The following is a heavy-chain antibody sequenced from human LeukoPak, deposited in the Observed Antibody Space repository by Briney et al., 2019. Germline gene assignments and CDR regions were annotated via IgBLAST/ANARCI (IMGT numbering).Heavy chain of an antibody. CDR3: ARDGRTEGLRLGELSLYRGGYYFDY. J-gene: IGHJ4*02. D-gene: IGHD3-16*02. CDR1: GGSFSGYY. CDR2: IKHSGST. Sequence: SETLSLTCAVYGGSFSGYYWSWIRQPPGKGLEWIGEIKHSGSTNYNPSLESRVTMSVDTYKNQFSLKLSSVSAADTAVYYCARDGRTEGLRLGELSLYRGGYYFDYWGQGTLVTVSS. V-gene: IGHV4-34*01.